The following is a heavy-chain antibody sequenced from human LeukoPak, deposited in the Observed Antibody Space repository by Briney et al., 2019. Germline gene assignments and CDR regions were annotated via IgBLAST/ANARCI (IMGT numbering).Heavy chain of an antibody. J-gene: IGHJ6*02. CDR1: GFTFSSYA. Sequence: PGGSLRLSCAASGFTFSSYAMSWVRQAPGKGLEWVSAISGSGGSTYYADSVKGRFTISRDNSKNTLYLQMNSLRAEDTAVYYCAEELGSRGYYTYYYYYGMDVWGQGTTVTVSS. V-gene: IGHV3-23*01. CDR3: AEELGSRGYYTYYYYYGMDV. D-gene: IGHD3-3*01. CDR2: ISGSGGST.